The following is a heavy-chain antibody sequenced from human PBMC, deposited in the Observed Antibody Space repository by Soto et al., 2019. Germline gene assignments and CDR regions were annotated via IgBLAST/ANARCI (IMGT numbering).Heavy chain of an antibody. CDR1: GLTFSSYA. Sequence: EVHLLESGGGLVQPGGSLRLSCAASGLTFSSYAMSWVHQAPGRGLEWVAVISNTGLTTHYADSVKGRFTISRDNSKRTVYLQMNSLRVDDTAVYFCAKDPLWGQWLEYGYLDQWGQGNLVTVSS. CDR3: AKDPLWGQWLEYGYLDQ. CDR2: ISNTGLTT. V-gene: IGHV3-23*01. J-gene: IGHJ5*02. D-gene: IGHD6-19*01.